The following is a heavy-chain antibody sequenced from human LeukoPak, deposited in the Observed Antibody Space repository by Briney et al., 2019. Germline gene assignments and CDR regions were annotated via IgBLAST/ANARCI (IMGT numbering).Heavy chain of an antibody. CDR1: GFTFSSFE. D-gene: IGHD6-19*01. Sequence: GGSLRLSCAASGFTFSSFEMSWVRQAPGKGLEWVSVIYSGGNTYYADSVKGRFTISRDNSKNTLYLQMNSLRAEDTAVYYCARRYSSAWGIDYWGQGTLVTVSS. CDR2: IYSGGNT. CDR3: ARRYSSAWGIDY. J-gene: IGHJ4*02. V-gene: IGHV3-66*01.